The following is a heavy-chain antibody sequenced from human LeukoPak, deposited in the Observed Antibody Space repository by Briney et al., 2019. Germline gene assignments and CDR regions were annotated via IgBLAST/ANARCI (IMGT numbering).Heavy chain of an antibody. CDR3: ARDLSGGIAAAYFDY. CDR1: GGSFSGYF. J-gene: IGHJ4*02. D-gene: IGHD6-13*01. Sequence: SETLSLTCAVYGGSFSGYFWTWIRQPPGKGLEWIGEINHSGSTYYNPSLKSRVTISVDRSKNQFSLKLSSVTAADTAVYYCARDLSGGIAAAYFDYWGQGTLVTVSS. CDR2: INHSGST. V-gene: IGHV4-34*01.